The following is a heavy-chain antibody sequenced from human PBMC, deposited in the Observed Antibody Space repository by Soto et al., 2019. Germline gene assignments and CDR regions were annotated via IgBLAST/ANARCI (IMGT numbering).Heavy chain of an antibody. Sequence: GGSLRLSCAASGFTFSFYGIHWVRQAPGKGLEWVALISYDGSNKYYADSVMGRFTISRDNSKNTLYLQMNSLRDEDTALYYCAKDTDGVLGSGDYYFDSWGQGTLVTVSS. CDR3: AKDTDGVLGSGDYYFDS. CDR2: ISYDGSNK. D-gene: IGHD6-19*01. CDR1: GFTFSFYG. V-gene: IGHV3-30*18. J-gene: IGHJ4*02.